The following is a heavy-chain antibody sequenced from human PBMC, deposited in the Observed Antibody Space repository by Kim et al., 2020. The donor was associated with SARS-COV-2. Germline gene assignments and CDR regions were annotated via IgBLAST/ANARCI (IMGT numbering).Heavy chain of an antibody. J-gene: IGHJ6*02. CDR3: ARDGLHYDILTGYYSVGGGDYYYGMDV. V-gene: IGHV3-7*03. CDR1: GFTFSSYW. Sequence: GGSLRLSCAASGFTFSSYWMSWVRQAPGKGLEWVANIKQDGSEKYYVDSVKGRFTISRDNAKNSLYLQMNSLRAEDTAVYYCARDGLHYDILTGYYSVGGGDYYYGMDVWGQGTTVTVSS. CDR2: IKQDGSEK. D-gene: IGHD3-9*01.